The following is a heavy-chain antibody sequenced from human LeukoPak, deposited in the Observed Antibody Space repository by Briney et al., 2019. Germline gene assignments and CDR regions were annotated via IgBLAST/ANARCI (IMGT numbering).Heavy chain of an antibody. CDR1: GYTFTGYY. CDR3: ARDLLYSSGWYARYYFDY. D-gene: IGHD6-19*01. CDR2: INPNSGST. V-gene: IGHV1-2*02. Sequence: GASVKVSCKASGYTFTGYYLHWVRQAPGHGLEWMGWINPNSGSTKYAQKFQGRVTMTRDTFISTTYMELSRLGSDDTAVYYCARDLLYSSGWYARYYFDYWGQGTLVTVSS. J-gene: IGHJ4*02.